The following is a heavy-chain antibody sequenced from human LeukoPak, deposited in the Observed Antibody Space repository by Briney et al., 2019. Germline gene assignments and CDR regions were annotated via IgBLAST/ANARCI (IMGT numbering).Heavy chain of an antibody. Sequence: GASVKVSCKASGYTFTSYGISWVRQAPGQGLEWMGWISAYNGNTNYAQKLQGRVTMTTDTSTSTAYMELSRLRSDDTAVYYCARAGIAVAECGLGYWGQGTLVTVSS. CDR2: ISAYNGNT. CDR1: GYTFTSYG. CDR3: ARAGIAVAECGLGY. D-gene: IGHD6-19*01. J-gene: IGHJ4*02. V-gene: IGHV1-18*01.